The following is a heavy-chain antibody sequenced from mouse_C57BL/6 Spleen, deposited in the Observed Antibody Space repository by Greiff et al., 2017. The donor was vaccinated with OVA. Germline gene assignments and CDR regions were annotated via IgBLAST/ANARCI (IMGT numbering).Heavy chain of an antibody. D-gene: IGHD1-1*01. CDR3: ARGDYYGSSYGY. J-gene: IGHJ2*01. CDR1: GYTFTSYW. V-gene: IGHV1-55*01. CDR2: IYPGSGST. Sequence: QVQLQQPGAELVKPGASVKMSCKASGYTFTSYWITWVKQRPGQGLEWIGDIYPGSGSTNYHEKFKSQATLTVDTSSSTAYMQLSSLTSEDSAVYYCARGDYYGSSYGYWGQGTTLTVSS.